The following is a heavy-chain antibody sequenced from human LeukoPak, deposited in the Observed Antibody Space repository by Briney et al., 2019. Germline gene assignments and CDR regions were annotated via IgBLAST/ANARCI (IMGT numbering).Heavy chain of an antibody. CDR1: GYTFTSYY. CDR2: INPTGTRT. CDR3: ARDNSVGDIAWWFDP. Sequence: ASVKVSRKASGYTFTSYYMHWVRQAPGQGLEWIGLINPTGTRTGYAQKFQGRVTMTRDMSTSTDYMELSSLRSEDTAIYYCARDNSVGDIAWWFDPWGQGTLVTVST. J-gene: IGHJ5*02. D-gene: IGHD3-10*01. V-gene: IGHV1-46*01.